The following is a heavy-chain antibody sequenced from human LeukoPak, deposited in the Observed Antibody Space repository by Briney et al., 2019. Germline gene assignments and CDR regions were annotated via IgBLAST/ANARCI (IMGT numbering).Heavy chain of an antibody. D-gene: IGHD3-10*01. Sequence: ASVKVSCKASGYTFTSYYMHWVRQAPGQGLEWMGIINPSGGSTSYAQKFQGRATMTRDTSTSTVYMELSRLRSEDTAVYYCARGHNSMIRGVIGHYYYGMDVWGQGTTVTVSS. CDR1: GYTFTSYY. V-gene: IGHV1-46*01. CDR2: INPSGGST. CDR3: ARGHNSMIRGVIGHYYYGMDV. J-gene: IGHJ6*02.